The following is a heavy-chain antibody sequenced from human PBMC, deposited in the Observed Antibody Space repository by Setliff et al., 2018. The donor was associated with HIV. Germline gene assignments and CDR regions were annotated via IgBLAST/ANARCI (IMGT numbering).Heavy chain of an antibody. CDR2: VNHNGNI. V-gene: IGHV4-34*01. CDR1: GGSLSDYY. J-gene: IGHJ4*02. D-gene: IGHD2-21*02. Sequence: PSETLSLTCAVYGGSLSDYYWNWIRQSPGKGLEWIVEVNHNGNINYNPSLKSRVTVSVDTSKTQYSLKMISVTAADTAMYYCAISIVGVTSEMYWAQGTLVTVSS. CDR3: AISIVGVTSEMY.